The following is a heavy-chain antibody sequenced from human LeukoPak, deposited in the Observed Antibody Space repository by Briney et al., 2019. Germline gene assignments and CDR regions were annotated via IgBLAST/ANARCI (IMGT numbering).Heavy chain of an antibody. V-gene: IGHV4-34*01. CDR1: GGSFSRYY. D-gene: IGHD6-19*01. J-gene: IGHJ5*02. CDR3: ARVRTWGPYSSGWPNWFDP. CDR2: INHSGSA. Sequence: SETLSLTCAVYGGSFSRYYWTWIRQPPGKGLEWIGEINHSGSANYNPSLKSRITISVDTSKNQFSLRLRSVTAADTAVFYCARVRTWGPYSSGWPNWFDPWGQGTLVTVSS.